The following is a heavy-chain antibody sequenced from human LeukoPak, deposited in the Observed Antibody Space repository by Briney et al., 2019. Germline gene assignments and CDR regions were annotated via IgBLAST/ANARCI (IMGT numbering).Heavy chain of an antibody. Sequence: GASVKVSCKASGYTFTSYYMHWVRQAPGQGLEWMGWINPNSGGTNYAQKFQGRVTMTRDTSISTAYMELSRLRSDDTAVYYCARAGYYYGSGSYYNSWFDPWGQGTLVTVSS. D-gene: IGHD3-10*01. CDR1: GYTFTSYY. J-gene: IGHJ5*02. V-gene: IGHV1-2*02. CDR2: INPNSGGT. CDR3: ARAGYYYGSGSYYNSWFDP.